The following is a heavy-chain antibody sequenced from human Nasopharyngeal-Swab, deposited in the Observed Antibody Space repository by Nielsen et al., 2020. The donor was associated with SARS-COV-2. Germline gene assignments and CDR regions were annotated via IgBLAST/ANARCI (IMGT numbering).Heavy chain of an antibody. CDR1: GGSVSSGSYY. CDR2: IYYSGST. D-gene: IGHD4-23*01. V-gene: IGHV4-61*01. Sequence: SETLSLTCTVSGGSVSSGSYYWSWIRQPPRKGLEWIGYIYYSGSTNYNPSLKSRVTISVDTSKNQFSLKLSSVTAADTAVYYCARDNTAVTSEGVDIWGQGTMVTVSS. CDR3: ARDNTAVTSEGVDI. J-gene: IGHJ3*02.